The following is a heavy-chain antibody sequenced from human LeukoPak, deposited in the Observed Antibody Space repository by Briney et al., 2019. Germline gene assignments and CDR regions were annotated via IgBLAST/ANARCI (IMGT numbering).Heavy chain of an antibody. V-gene: IGHV3-23*01. J-gene: IGHJ6*02. CDR3: VKPPRLSIIRGEGMDV. D-gene: IGHD3-10*01. CDR1: GFTFRTYA. Sequence: GASLRLSCAGSGFTFRTYAMGWVRQAPGKGLEWVSSINSGGDDTCYADSVKGRFTISRDNFKNTLYHQMNRLGAEDTAVYYCVKPPRLSIIRGEGMDVWGQGTTVTVSS. CDR2: INSGGDDT.